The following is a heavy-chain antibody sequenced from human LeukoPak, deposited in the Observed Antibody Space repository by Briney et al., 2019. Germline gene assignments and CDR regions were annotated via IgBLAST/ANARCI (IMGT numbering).Heavy chain of an antibody. CDR1: GDTFTSYA. CDR2: IIPIFGTA. J-gene: IGHJ4*02. D-gene: IGHD2-15*01. V-gene: IGHV1-69*06. Sequence: SVKVSCKASGDTFTSYAISWVRQAPGQGLEWMGGIIPIFGTANYAQKFKGRVTITADKSTSTAYMEVSSLRSEDTAVYYCAQTSLGYCSGGSCYPHYWGQGTLVTVSS. CDR3: AQTSLGYCSGGSCYPHY.